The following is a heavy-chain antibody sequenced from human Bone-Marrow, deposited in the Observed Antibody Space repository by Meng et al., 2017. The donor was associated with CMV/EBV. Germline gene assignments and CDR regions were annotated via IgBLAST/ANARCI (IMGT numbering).Heavy chain of an antibody. J-gene: IGHJ5*02. CDR2: INPNSGGT. CDR3: ARGGFLEWLESGGWFDP. CDR1: GYTFTGYY. Sequence: ASVKVSCKASGYTFTGYYMHWVRQAPGQGLEWMGWINPNSGGTNYAQKFQGRVTMTRDTSISTAYMELSSLRSEDTAVYYCARGGFLEWLESGGWFDPWGQGTLVTVSS. D-gene: IGHD3-3*01. V-gene: IGHV1-2*02.